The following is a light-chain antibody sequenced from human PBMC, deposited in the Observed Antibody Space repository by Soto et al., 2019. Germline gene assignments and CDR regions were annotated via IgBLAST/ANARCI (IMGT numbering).Light chain of an antibody. CDR3: QQFNAYPRT. Sequence: AIQLTQSPSSLSASIGDRVTITCRASQAISSAIAWSQHQPGKAPKLLIYDVSTLESGVPSRFSGNGSGTDFTLTISSLQPDDFATYYCQQFNAYPRTFGQGTKLEIK. V-gene: IGKV1-13*02. CDR2: DVS. CDR1: QAISSA. J-gene: IGKJ2*01.